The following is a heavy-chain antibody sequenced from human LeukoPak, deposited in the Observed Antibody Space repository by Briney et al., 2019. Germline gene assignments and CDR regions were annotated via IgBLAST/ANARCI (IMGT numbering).Heavy chain of an antibody. CDR2: IKHDGSEK. D-gene: IGHD6-19*01. V-gene: IGHV3-7*01. CDR3: ARGGWYGFGAFDI. J-gene: IGHJ3*02. Sequence: GGSLRLSCAASGFIFTNYFMSWVRQAPGKGLEWVASIKHDGSEKYYVDSVRGRFTISRDNTKNSLYLQMSSLRAEDTAVYYCARGGWYGFGAFDIWGQGTMVTVSS. CDR1: GFIFTNYF.